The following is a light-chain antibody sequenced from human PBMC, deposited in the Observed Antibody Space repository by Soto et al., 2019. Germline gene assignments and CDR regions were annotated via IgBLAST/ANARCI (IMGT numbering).Light chain of an antibody. CDR1: QSVSSGY. V-gene: IGKV3-20*01. J-gene: IGKJ4*01. CDR3: QHYGNSPVT. CDR2: GAS. Sequence: DIVLTQSPGTLSLSPGERATLSCRASQSVSSGYLAWYQQKPGQAPRLLIYGASSRATDIANRFSGSGSGTDFTLTINGLEPEDFAMYYCQHYGNSPVTFGGGTKVELK.